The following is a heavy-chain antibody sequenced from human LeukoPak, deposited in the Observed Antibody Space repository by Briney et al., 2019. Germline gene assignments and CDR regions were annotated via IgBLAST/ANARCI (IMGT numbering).Heavy chain of an antibody. V-gene: IGHV3-74*01. CDR1: GFTFTSYW. CDR2: INSDGTST. J-gene: IGHJ4*02. Sequence: PGGSLRLSCEASGFTFTSYWMHWVRQAPGKGLVWVSRINSDGTSTNYADSVMGRFTISRDNAKNMLYLQMNSLRVDYTAVYYCVRGAPFDYWGQGTLVTVSS. D-gene: IGHD1-26*01. CDR3: VRGAPFDY.